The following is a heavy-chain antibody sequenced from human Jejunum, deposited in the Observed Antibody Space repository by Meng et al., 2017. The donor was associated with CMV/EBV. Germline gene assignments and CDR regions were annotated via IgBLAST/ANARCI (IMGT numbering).Heavy chain of an antibody. J-gene: IGHJ4*02. D-gene: IGHD1-26*01. Sequence: EYTFTDYYMHWVRQAPGQGLEWLGYLTPNPGDTNYAQKFQGRVIMTRDTSSNTAYVELTRLRSDDTALYYCAKDGGSFLDYYFDFWGQGTLVTVSS. CDR3: AKDGGSFLDYYFDF. V-gene: IGHV1-2*02. CDR1: EYTFTDYY. CDR2: LTPNPGDT.